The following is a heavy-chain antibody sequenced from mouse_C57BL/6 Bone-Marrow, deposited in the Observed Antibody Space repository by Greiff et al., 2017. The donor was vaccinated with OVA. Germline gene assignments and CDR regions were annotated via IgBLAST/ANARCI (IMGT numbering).Heavy chain of an antibody. CDR3: ARGSGFDY. CDR1: GYSITSGYY. Sequence: VQLKESGPGLVKPSQSLSLTCSVTGYSITSGYYWNWIRQFPGNKLEWMGYISYDGSNKYNPSLKNRISITRDTSKNQFFLKLNSVTTEDTATYYCARGSGFDYWGQGTTLTVSA. D-gene: IGHD1-3*01. V-gene: IGHV3-6*01. CDR2: ISYDGSN. J-gene: IGHJ2*01.